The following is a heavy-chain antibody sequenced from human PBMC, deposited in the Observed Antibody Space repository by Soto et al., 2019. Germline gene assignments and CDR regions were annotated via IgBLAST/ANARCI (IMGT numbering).Heavy chain of an antibody. J-gene: IGHJ5*02. CDR2: IYYSGST. D-gene: IGHD2-15*01. V-gene: IGHV4-31*03. CDR3: ARVRYCSGGSCSPRFDP. CDR1: GGSISSGGYY. Sequence: QVQLQESGPGLVKPSQTLSLTCTVSGGSISSGGYYWSWIRQHPGKGLEWIGYIYYSGSTYYNPSLKSRVTIAVDTSKYQFSLELSSVTAADTAGYYCARVRYCSGGSCSPRFDPWGQGTLVTVSS.